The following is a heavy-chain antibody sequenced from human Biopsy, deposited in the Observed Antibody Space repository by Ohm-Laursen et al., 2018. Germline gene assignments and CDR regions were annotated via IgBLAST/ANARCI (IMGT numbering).Heavy chain of an antibody. CDR3: ARGSNDFGGLYFPR. V-gene: IGHV4-59*11. J-gene: IGHJ4*02. Sequence: GTLSLTCAVSGGSFTGHYWTWIRQPPGQGLEWIGHISYTGYTSYNASLKSRVTISVDTSRNHFSLRLSSLTAADTAVYYCARGSNDFGGLYFPRWGQGTLLTVSS. D-gene: IGHD4-23*01. CDR1: GGSFTGHY. CDR2: ISYTGYT.